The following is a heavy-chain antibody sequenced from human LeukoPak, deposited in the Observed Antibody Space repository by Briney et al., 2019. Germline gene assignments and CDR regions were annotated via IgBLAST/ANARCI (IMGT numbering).Heavy chain of an antibody. CDR1: GDSISSYY. CDR2: IYYSGST. J-gene: IGHJ5*02. V-gene: IGHV4-59*01. Sequence: SETLSLTCTVSGDSISSYYWSWIRQPPGKGLEWIGYIYYSGSTNYNPSLKSRVTISVDTSKSQFSLKLSSVTAADTAVYYCAREVAGSGLSYNWFDPWGQGTLVTVSS. CDR3: AREVAGSGLSYNWFDP. D-gene: IGHD6-19*01.